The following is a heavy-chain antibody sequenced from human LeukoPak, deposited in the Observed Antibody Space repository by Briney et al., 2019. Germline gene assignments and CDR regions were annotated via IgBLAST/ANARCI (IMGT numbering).Heavy chain of an antibody. CDR1: GYSISSGYY. Sequence: PSETLSLTCTVSGYSISSGYYWGWIRQPPGKGLEWIGSIYHSGSTYYNPSLKSRVTISVDTSKNQFSLKLSSMTAADTAVYYCARAPSRYSSSWYVDYWGQGTLVTVSS. J-gene: IGHJ4*02. D-gene: IGHD6-13*01. V-gene: IGHV4-38-2*02. CDR3: ARAPSRYSSSWYVDY. CDR2: IYHSGST.